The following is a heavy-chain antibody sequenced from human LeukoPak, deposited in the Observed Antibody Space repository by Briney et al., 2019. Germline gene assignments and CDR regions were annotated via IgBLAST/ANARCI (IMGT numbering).Heavy chain of an antibody. Sequence: GGSLRLSCAASGFTFSNYWIHWVRHAPGKGLVWVSRINRDGRRIDYAESVKGRFTISIDSATDTVYLYMSSLRPEDAALYYCARVRDPFGMDVWGQGPTVTVSS. CDR3: ARVRDPFGMDV. V-gene: IGHV3-74*01. CDR1: GFTFSNYW. CDR2: INRDGRRI. J-gene: IGHJ6*02. D-gene: IGHD3-10*01.